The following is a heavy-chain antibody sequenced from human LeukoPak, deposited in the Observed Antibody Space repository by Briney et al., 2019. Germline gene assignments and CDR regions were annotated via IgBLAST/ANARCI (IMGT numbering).Heavy chain of an antibody. Sequence: PSETLSLTCTVSGGSISSYYWSWIRQPPGKGLEWIGYIYYSGSTNYNPSLKSRVTISVDTSKNQFSLKLSSVTAADTAVYYCAGGLRFLEWLTQGYWGQGTLVTVSS. V-gene: IGHV4-59*01. CDR3: AGGLRFLEWLTQGY. CDR1: GGSISSYY. CDR2: IYYSGST. J-gene: IGHJ4*02. D-gene: IGHD3-3*01.